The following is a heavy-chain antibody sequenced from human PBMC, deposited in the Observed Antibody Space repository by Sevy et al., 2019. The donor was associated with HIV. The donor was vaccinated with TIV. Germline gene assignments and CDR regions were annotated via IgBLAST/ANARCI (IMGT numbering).Heavy chain of an antibody. Sequence: GESLKISCKGSGYSFTSYWIGWVRQMPGKGLEWMGIIYPGDSDTRYSPSFQGQVTISADKSISTAYLQWSSLKASDTAMYYCGTLGYCSSTSCRRGFDPWGQGTLVTVSS. CDR2: IYPGDSDT. D-gene: IGHD2-2*01. CDR3: GTLGYCSSTSCRRGFDP. V-gene: IGHV5-51*01. J-gene: IGHJ5*02. CDR1: GYSFTSYW.